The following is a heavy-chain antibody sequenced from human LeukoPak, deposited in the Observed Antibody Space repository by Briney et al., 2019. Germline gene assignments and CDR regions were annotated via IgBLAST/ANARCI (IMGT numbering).Heavy chain of an antibody. CDR3: ASTGYSSSWYYFDY. CDR2: ISYDGSNK. D-gene: IGHD6-13*01. V-gene: IGHV3-30*04. CDR1: GFTFSSYA. Sequence: PGGSLRLSCAASGFTFSSYAMHWVRQAPGKGLEWVAVISYDGSNKYYADSVKGRFTISRDNSKNTLYLQMNSLRAEVTAVYYCASTGYSSSWYYFDYWGQGTLVTVSS. J-gene: IGHJ4*02.